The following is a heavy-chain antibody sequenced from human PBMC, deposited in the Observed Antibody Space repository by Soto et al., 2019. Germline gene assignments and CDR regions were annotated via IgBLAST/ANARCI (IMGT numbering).Heavy chain of an antibody. CDR2: ISAYNGNT. Sequence: ASVKVSCKASGYTFTSYGISWVRQAPGQGLEWMGWISAYNGNTNYAQKLQGRITMTTDTSTSTAYMELRSLRSDDTAVYYCARDNYLMVAAHYWGQGTLVTVSS. J-gene: IGHJ4*02. V-gene: IGHV1-18*01. D-gene: IGHD2-15*01. CDR1: GYTFTSYG. CDR3: ARDNYLMVAAHY.